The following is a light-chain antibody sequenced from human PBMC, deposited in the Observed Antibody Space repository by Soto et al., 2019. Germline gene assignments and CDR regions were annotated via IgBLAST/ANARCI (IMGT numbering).Light chain of an antibody. V-gene: IGLV2-14*01. J-gene: IGLJ2*01. CDR1: SSDVGGYNH. Sequence: QSVLTQPASVSGSPGQSITISCTGTSSDVGGYNHVSWYQHSPGKAPKLILFAVSDRPSGVSHRFSGSKSGNTASLTISGIQADDEADYYCCSYTSLSTVVFGGGTQLTVL. CDR2: AVS. CDR3: CSYTSLSTVV.